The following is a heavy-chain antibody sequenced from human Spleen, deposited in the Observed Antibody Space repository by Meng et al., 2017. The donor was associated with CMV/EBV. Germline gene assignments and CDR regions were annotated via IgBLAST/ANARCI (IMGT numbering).Heavy chain of an antibody. CDR3: VRGGVLQFLEWLFF. Sequence: ASVKVSCKAFGYSFNGYYIHWVRQAPGQGLEWMGWINPKTGGTYSTQKFQGRVTMTRDTSLSTAYMELGRLTSDDTAVYFCVRGGVLQFLEWLFFWGQGTLVTVSS. V-gene: IGHV1-2*02. CDR1: GYSFNGYY. CDR2: INPKTGGT. J-gene: IGHJ4*02. D-gene: IGHD3-3*01.